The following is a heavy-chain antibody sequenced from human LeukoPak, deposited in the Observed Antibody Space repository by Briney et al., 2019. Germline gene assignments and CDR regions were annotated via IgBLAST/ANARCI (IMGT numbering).Heavy chain of an antibody. CDR2: IYYSGST. CDR1: GGSISSYY. CDR3: ARRLLGYCTNGVCTRGAFDI. V-gene: IGHV4-59*01. D-gene: IGHD2-8*01. Sequence: SETLSLTCTVSGGSISSYYWSWIRQPPGKGLEWIGYIYYSGSTNYNPSLKSRVTISVDTSKNQFSLKLSSVTAADTAVYYCARRLLGYCTNGVCTRGAFDIWGQGTMVTVSS. J-gene: IGHJ3*02.